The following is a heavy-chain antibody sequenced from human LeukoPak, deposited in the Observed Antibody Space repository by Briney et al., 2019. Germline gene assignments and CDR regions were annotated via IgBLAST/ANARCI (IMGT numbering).Heavy chain of an antibody. Sequence: GGSLRLSCAASGFTFSSYGMHWVRQAPGRGLEWVAFIRYDGNNKYYADSVKGRFTISRDNSKNTLNLQMNSLRVEETAVYYCARVGVTSTWHEYGYWGQGILVTVSS. CDR2: IRYDGNNK. J-gene: IGHJ4*02. D-gene: IGHD6-13*01. CDR3: ARVGVTSTWHEYGY. CDR1: GFTFSSYG. V-gene: IGHV3-30*02.